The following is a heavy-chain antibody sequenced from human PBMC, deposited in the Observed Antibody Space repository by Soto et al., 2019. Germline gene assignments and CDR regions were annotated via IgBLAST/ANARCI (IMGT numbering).Heavy chain of an antibody. CDR3: ARDEPVAASFDY. CDR1: GFTFSSYS. V-gene: IGHV3-48*01. J-gene: IGHJ4*02. D-gene: IGHD6-19*01. CDR2: ISSSSSTI. Sequence: EVQLVESGGGLVQPGGSLRLSCAASGFTFSSYSMNWVRQAPGKGLEWVSYISSSSSTIYYADSVKGRFTISRDNAKNSLNLKMNSRRAEDTAVYYCARDEPVAASFDYWGQGTLVTVSS.